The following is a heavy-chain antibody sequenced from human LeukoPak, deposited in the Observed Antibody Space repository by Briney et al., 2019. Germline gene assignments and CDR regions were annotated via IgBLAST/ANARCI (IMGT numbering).Heavy chain of an antibody. CDR2: IIPILGIA. J-gene: IGHJ6*02. CDR3: ARGLGPLYWFGELLHYYGMDV. V-gene: IGHV1-69*04. D-gene: IGHD3-10*01. CDR1: GGTFSSYA. Sequence: ASVKVSCKASGGTFSSYAISWVRQAPGQGLEWMGRIIPILGIANYAQKFQGRVTITADKSTSTAYMELSSLRSEDTAVYYCARGLGPLYWFGELLHYYGMDVWGQGTTVTVSS.